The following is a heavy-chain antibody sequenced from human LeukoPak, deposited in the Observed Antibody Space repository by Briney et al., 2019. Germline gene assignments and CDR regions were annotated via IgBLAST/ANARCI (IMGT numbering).Heavy chain of an antibody. CDR1: RVTSYEYG. J-gene: IGHJ4*02. V-gene: IGHV3-20*04. D-gene: IGHD3-22*01. Sequence: RGGLRLSCAAPRVTSYEYGTCSVSQAPRKGREWVSGINGNGGSTDYADSVKGRFTISRDNTKKSLYMQMNTLRAQNTRLYYSAIAGINYYDSSGPLNYFDYWGQGTLVTVSS. CDR2: INGNGGST. CDR3: AIAGINYYDSSGPLNYFDY.